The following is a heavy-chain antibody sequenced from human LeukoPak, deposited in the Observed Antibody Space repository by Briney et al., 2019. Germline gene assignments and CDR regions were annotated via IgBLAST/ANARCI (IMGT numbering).Heavy chain of an antibody. D-gene: IGHD1-26*01. CDR1: GFTFSSYW. V-gene: IGHV3-23*01. CDR3: AKDVGKWESLHFFDY. CDR2: ISGSGAST. J-gene: IGHJ4*02. Sequence: GGSLRLSCAASGFTFSSYWMNWARQAPGKGLEWISGISGSGASTYYADSVKGRFTISRDDSRNTPYLQMNSLRGDDTAVYYCAKDVGKWESLHFFDYWGQGTLVTVSS.